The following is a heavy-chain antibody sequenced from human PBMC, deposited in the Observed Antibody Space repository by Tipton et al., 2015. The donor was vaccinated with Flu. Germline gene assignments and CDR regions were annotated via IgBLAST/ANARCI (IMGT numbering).Heavy chain of an antibody. CDR1: GFTFTSSA. Sequence: SLRLSCSASGFTFTSSAMSWVRQAPGKGLEWVSSISASGDSTYFADSVRGRSTVSRDNPKNTLYLQMNSLRAEDTAVYYCAKHDYGDAFDIWGQGTLVTASS. CDR2: ISASGDST. D-gene: IGHD3-16*01. CDR3: AKHDYGDAFDI. J-gene: IGHJ3*02. V-gene: IGHV3-23*01.